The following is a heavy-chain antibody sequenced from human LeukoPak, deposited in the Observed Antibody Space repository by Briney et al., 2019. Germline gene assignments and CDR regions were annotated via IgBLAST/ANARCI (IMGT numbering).Heavy chain of an antibody. CDR3: ARGYYDSGGPRLGY. V-gene: IGHV1-2*02. CDR1: GYIFTAYY. J-gene: IGHJ4*02. CDR2: ISPSSGDT. D-gene: IGHD3-22*01. Sequence: GASVKVPCRTSGYIFTAYYIHWVRQAPGQGLEWMGWISPSSGDTKYSQKFQGRVTMTRDTSISTTYMELSGLTSDDTAVHYCARGYYDSGGPRLGYWGQGLLVTVSS.